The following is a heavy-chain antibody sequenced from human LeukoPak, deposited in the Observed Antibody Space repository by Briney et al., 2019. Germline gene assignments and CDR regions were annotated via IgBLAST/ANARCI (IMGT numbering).Heavy chain of an antibody. Sequence: PGGSLRLSRAASGVSVSSNFMIWVRQAPGKGVEWVSFIYSGAQTSYADSVNGTFSISRDSSKNTLYLQMNSLRVEDTALYYCTRDPPAVAINTYAWGQGTLVTVSS. J-gene: IGHJ5*02. D-gene: IGHD6-13*01. CDR3: TRDPPAVAINTYA. CDR2: IYSGAQT. V-gene: IGHV3-66*01. CDR1: GVSVSSNF.